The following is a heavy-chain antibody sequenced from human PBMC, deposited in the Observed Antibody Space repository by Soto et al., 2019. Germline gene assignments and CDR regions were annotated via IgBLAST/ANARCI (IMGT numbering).Heavy chain of an antibody. CDR2: INHSGST. D-gene: IGHD3-3*01. Sequence: SETLSLTCAVYGGSFSGYYWSWIRQPPGKGLEWIGEINHSGSTNYNPSLKSRVTISVDTSKNQFSLKLSSVTAADTAVYYCARVIFGVVIKDDAFDIWGQGTMVTVSS. J-gene: IGHJ3*02. V-gene: IGHV4-34*01. CDR3: ARVIFGVVIKDDAFDI. CDR1: GGSFSGYY.